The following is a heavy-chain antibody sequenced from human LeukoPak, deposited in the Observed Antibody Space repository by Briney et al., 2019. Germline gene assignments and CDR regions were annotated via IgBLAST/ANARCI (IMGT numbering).Heavy chain of an antibody. Sequence: GGSLRLSCAASGFTFSSYSMNWVRQAPGKGLEWVSSISSSSSYIYYADSVKGRFTISRDNAKNSLYLEMNSLRAEDTAVYYCARGPYSSSWYDWFDPWGQGTLVTVCS. J-gene: IGHJ5*02. CDR2: ISSSSSYI. CDR1: GFTFSSYS. CDR3: ARGPYSSSWYDWFDP. D-gene: IGHD6-13*01. V-gene: IGHV3-21*01.